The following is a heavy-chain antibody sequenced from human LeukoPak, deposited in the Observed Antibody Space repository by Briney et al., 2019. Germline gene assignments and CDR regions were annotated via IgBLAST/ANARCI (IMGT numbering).Heavy chain of an antibody. Sequence: PSETLSLTCAVSGDSIIGSYWSWIRQAPGKGLEWIGYIYYSVDTDYNPSLKSRVTISVGMSKKQISLRLTSVTAADTAVYYCAGRRYYDSSGYNPTYYFDYWGQGILVTVSS. CDR1: GDSIIGSY. V-gene: IGHV4-59*01. CDR2: IYYSVDT. CDR3: AGRRYYDSSGYNPTYYFDY. D-gene: IGHD3-22*01. J-gene: IGHJ4*02.